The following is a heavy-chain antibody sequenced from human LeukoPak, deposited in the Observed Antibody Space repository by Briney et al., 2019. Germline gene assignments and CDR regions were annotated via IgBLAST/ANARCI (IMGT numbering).Heavy chain of an antibody. J-gene: IGHJ4*02. Sequence: SETLSLTCAVYGGSFSDYYWSWIRQPPGKGLEWIGEINHSGDTKYNPSLKSRVTISVDTSKNQFSLKVSPVTAADTAVYYCARIQLWPLHYFDYWGQGTLVTVSS. CDR3: ARIQLWPLHYFDY. D-gene: IGHD5-18*01. CDR1: GGSFSDYY. CDR2: INHSGDT. V-gene: IGHV4-34*01.